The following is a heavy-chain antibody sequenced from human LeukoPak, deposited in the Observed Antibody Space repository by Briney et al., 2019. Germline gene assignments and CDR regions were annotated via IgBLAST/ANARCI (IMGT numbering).Heavy chain of an antibody. Sequence: ASVKASCKASGGTFSSYAISWVRQAPGQGLEWMGRIIPIFGTANYAQKFQGRGTITTDESTSTAYMELSSLRSEDTAVYYCARDLWDTAIDNWFDPWGQGTLVTVSS. CDR1: GGTFSSYA. J-gene: IGHJ5*02. V-gene: IGHV1-69*05. CDR2: IIPIFGTA. CDR3: ARDLWDTAIDNWFDP. D-gene: IGHD5-18*01.